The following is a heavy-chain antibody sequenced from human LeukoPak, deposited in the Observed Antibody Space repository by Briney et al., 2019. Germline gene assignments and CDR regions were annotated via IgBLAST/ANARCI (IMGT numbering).Heavy chain of an antibody. V-gene: IGHV3-7*02. CDR1: GFTFSSYW. CDR2: IKQDGSEK. Sequence: PGGSLRLSCAASGFTFSSYWMSWVRQAPGKGLEWVANIKQDGSEKYYVDSVKGRFTISRDNAKNTLYLQMNSLRAEDTAVYYCARGGLKYYYDSSGYRGMDVWGQGTTVTVSS. D-gene: IGHD3-22*01. CDR3: ARGGLKYYYDSSGYRGMDV. J-gene: IGHJ6*02.